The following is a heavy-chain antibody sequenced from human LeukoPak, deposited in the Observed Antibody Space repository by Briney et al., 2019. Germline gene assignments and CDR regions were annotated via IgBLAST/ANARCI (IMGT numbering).Heavy chain of an antibody. Sequence: SETLSLTCAVYGGSFSGYYWGWIRQPPGKGLEWIGEINHSGSTNYNPSLKSRVTISVDTSKNQFSLKLSSVTAADTAVYYCARSHYDFWSGYYIYFDYWGQGTLVTVSS. CDR1: GGSFSGYY. J-gene: IGHJ4*02. D-gene: IGHD3-3*01. CDR3: ARSHYDFWSGYYIYFDY. CDR2: INHSGST. V-gene: IGHV4-34*01.